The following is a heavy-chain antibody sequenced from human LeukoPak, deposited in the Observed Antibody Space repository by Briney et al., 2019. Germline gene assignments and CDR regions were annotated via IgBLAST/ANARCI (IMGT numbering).Heavy chain of an antibody. J-gene: IGHJ4*02. Sequence: GASVKVSCKASGYTFTGYYMHWVRQAPGQGLEWMGWINPNSGGTNYAQKFQGRVTMTRDTSISTAYMELSRLRSDDTAVYYCARGVLWFGEFHFDYWGQGTLVTASS. CDR1: GYTFTGYY. D-gene: IGHD3-10*01. CDR3: ARGVLWFGEFHFDY. CDR2: INPNSGGT. V-gene: IGHV1-2*02.